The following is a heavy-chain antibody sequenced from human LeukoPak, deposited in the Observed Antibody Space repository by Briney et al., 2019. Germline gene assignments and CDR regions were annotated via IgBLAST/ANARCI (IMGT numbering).Heavy chain of an antibody. Sequence: GWSLRLSCAASGFTFSDYYMSWIRQAPGKGLEWVSYISSSGSTIYYADSVKGRFTISRDNAKNSLYLQMNSLRAEDTAVYYCASGARYYDSSGYYDRAIDYWGQGTLVTVSS. J-gene: IGHJ4*02. V-gene: IGHV3-11*04. D-gene: IGHD3-22*01. CDR2: ISSSGSTI. CDR3: ASGARYYDSSGYYDRAIDY. CDR1: GFTFSDYY.